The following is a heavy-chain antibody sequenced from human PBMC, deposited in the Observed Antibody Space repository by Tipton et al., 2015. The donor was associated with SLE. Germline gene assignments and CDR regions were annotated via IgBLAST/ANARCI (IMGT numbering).Heavy chain of an antibody. Sequence: TLSLTCTVSGVSISSHYWSWIRQPPGKGLEWIGYIYFSGFTNYNPSLQSRVTMSVDTSKNQFSLKVTSVTAADTAVYYCARTLGAIAHTVYDAFDIWGQGKMVTVSS. CDR3: ARTLGAIAHTVYDAFDI. CDR2: IYFSGFT. D-gene: IGHD1-26*01. J-gene: IGHJ3*02. CDR1: GVSISSHY. V-gene: IGHV4-59*11.